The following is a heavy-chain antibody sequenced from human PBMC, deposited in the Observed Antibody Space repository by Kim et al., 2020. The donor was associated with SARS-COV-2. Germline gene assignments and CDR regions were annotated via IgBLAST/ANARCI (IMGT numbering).Heavy chain of an antibody. J-gene: IGHJ4*02. CDR3: ARQPEQTTGHYYFDY. V-gene: IGHV3-66*04. Sequence: GGSLRLSCAVSGFTVSSNYMSWVRHAPGMGLEWVSVIYNVDTTNYADSVRGRFTISRDNSKNTLYLQMNSLRDEDTAVYYCARQPEQTTGHYYFDYWGQGTLVTVSS. CDR1: GFTVSSNY. D-gene: IGHD1-26*01. CDR2: IYNVDTT.